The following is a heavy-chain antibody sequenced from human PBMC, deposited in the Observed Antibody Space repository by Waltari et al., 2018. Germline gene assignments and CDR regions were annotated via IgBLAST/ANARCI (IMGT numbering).Heavy chain of an antibody. J-gene: IGHJ5*02. CDR1: GFSVTDNY. V-gene: IGHV3-53*02. CDR3: ARGGTVDSSWYDH. D-gene: IGHD4-4*01. Sequence: EVQLVETGGGLIQPGGSPKLSCAASGFSVTDNYMSWFRQAPGKGLEWVSVMFSGDRTYYADAVKGRFIISRDKSTNTLYLQMNSLTVEDTALYYCARGGTVDSSWYDHWGQGTLVRASS. CDR2: MFSGDRT.